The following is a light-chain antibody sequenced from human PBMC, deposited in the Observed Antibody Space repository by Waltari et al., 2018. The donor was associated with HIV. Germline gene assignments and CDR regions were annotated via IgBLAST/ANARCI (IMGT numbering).Light chain of an antibody. V-gene: IGLV3-9*01. CDR2: ADS. CDR3: QVWNSGNVL. CDR1: YIGAKS. Sequence: YEVTQRPSLSVALGQTAKITCGGNYIGAKSVHWYQQKAGQAPLLVIYADSGRPSGVPDRYSGSSSGNMATLSITRVQSGDEAHYYCQVWNSGNVLFGGGTKLTVL. J-gene: IGLJ3*02.